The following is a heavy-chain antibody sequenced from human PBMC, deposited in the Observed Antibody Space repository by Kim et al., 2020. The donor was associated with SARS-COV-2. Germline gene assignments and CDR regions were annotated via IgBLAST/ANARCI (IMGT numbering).Heavy chain of an antibody. J-gene: IGHJ4*02. CDR3: AKDSSRTYDILTGVDY. CDR1: GFTFSSYG. V-gene: IGHV3-33*06. CDR2: IWYDGSNK. Sequence: GGSLRLSCAASGFTFSSYGMHWVRQAPGKGLEWVAVIWYDGSNKYYADSVKGRFTISRDNSKNTLYLQMNSLRAEDTAVYYCAKDSSRTYDILTGVDYWGQGTLVTVSS. D-gene: IGHD3-9*01.